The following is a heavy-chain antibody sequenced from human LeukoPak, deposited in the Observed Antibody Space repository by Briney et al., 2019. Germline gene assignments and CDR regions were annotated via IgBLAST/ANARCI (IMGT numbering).Heavy chain of an antibody. CDR2: INPHSGGT. J-gene: IGHJ4*02. D-gene: IGHD3-10*01. CDR3: ARDLFYSVSGTYYNVGRVFNY. CDR1: GYTFTDYF. Sequence: GASVKVSCKASGYTFTDYFIHWVRQAPGQGLEWMGWINPHSGGTNYAQKFQGRVTMTRDTSITTAYMELTSLRSDDTAVYYCARDLFYSVSGTYYNVGRVFNYWGQGTLVTVSS. V-gene: IGHV1-2*02.